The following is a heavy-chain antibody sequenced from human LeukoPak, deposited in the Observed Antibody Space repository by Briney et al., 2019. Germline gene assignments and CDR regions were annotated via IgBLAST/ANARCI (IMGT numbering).Heavy chain of an antibody. V-gene: IGHV3-23*01. CDR3: AMGQDDSSGYYTYYYGMDV. D-gene: IGHD3-22*01. Sequence: GGSLRLSCAASGFTFNSYAMSWVRQAPGKGLEWVSAISGSGGSTYYADSVKGRFTISRDNSKNTLYLQMNSLRAEDTAVYYCAMGQDDSSGYYTYYYGMDVWGQGTTVTVSS. CDR2: ISGSGGST. CDR1: GFTFNSYA. J-gene: IGHJ6*02.